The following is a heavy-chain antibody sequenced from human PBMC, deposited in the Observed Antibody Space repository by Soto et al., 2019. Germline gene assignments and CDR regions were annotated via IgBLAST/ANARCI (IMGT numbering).Heavy chain of an antibody. Sequence: GGSLRLSCAASGFTFSSYAMSWVRQAPGKGLEWVSAISGSGGSTYYADSVKGRFTISRDNSKNTRYLQMNSLRAEDTAVYYWAKAFVINGYEGELDAFDIWGQGTMVTVSS. V-gene: IGHV3-23*01. CDR3: AKAFVINGYEGELDAFDI. CDR1: GFTFSSYA. D-gene: IGHD5-12*01. J-gene: IGHJ3*02. CDR2: ISGSGGST.